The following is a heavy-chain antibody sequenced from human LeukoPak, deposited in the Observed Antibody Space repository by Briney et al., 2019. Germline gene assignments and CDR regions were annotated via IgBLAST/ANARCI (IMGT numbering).Heavy chain of an antibody. CDR1: GYTFTGYY. J-gene: IGHJ4*02. Sequence: ASVKVSCMASGYTFTGYYMHWVRQAPGQRLGWMGWINPNSGDTKYSQKFQGRVTMTRDTSINTAYMELSRLRSGDTAVYYCATQRGSYLWGTDFDYWGQGTLVTVSS. CDR3: ATQRGSYLWGTDFDY. D-gene: IGHD3-16*01. V-gene: IGHV1-2*02. CDR2: INPNSGDT.